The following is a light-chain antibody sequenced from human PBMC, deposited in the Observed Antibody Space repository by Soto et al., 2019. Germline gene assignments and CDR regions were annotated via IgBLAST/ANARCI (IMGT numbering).Light chain of an antibody. Sequence: TQSPGTLSLSPGERATLSCRASQSVSNWLAWYQQKPGKAPKVLIYAVSSLQSGVPSRFSGSGSGTDFTLTITSLQPEDSATYYCQHSYGTPRTFGQGTKVDIK. V-gene: IGKV1-39*01. J-gene: IGKJ1*01. CDR1: QSVSNW. CDR2: AVS. CDR3: QHSYGTPRT.